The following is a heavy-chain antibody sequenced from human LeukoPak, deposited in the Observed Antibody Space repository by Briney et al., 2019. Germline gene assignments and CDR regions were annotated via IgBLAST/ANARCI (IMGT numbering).Heavy chain of an antibody. D-gene: IGHD6-19*01. CDR3: ARGSFPGGWYYFDY. V-gene: IGHV1-2*02. Sequence: ASVKVSCKASGGTFSSYAISWVRQAPGQGLEWMGWINPNSGGTNYAQKFQGRVTMTRDTSISTAYMELSRLRSDDTAVYYCARGSFPGGWYYFDYWGQGTLVTVSS. CDR2: INPNSGGT. J-gene: IGHJ4*02. CDR1: GGTFSSYA.